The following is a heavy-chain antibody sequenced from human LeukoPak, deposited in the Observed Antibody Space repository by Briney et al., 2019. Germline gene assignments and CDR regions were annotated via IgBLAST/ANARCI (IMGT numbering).Heavy chain of an antibody. CDR1: GGSISSYY. D-gene: IGHD1-26*01. J-gene: IGHJ4*02. CDR3: ARGPGGATKESFDY. Sequence: SGTLSLTCTVSGGSISSYYWSWIRQPAGKGLEWIGRIYTSGSTNYNPSLKSRVTMPVDTSKNQFSLKLSSVTAADTAVYYCARGPGGATKESFDYWGQGTLVTVSS. V-gene: IGHV4-4*07. CDR2: IYTSGST.